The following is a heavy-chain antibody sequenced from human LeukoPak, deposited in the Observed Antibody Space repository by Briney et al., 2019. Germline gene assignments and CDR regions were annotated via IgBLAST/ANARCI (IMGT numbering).Heavy chain of an antibody. J-gene: IGHJ4*02. CDR2: ISYDGSNK. D-gene: IGHD3-22*01. Sequence: GGSLRLSCAASGFTFSSYAMHWVRQAPGKGLEWVAVISYDGSNKYYADSVKGRFTISRDNSKNTLYLRMNSLRAEDTAVYYCARDYLPYWQSPYYYDSSGPPANWGQGTLVTVSS. CDR3: ARDYLPYWQSPYYYDSSGPPAN. CDR1: GFTFSSYA. V-gene: IGHV3-30-3*01.